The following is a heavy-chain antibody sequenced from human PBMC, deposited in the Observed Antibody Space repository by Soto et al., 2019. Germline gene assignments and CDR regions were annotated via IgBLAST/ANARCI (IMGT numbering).Heavy chain of an antibody. V-gene: IGHV4-31*03. CDR2: IYYSGST. CDR3: ARYGDSSGY. Sequence: QVQLQESGPGLVKPSQTLSLTCTVSGGSISSGGYYWSWIRQHPGKGLEWIGYIYYSGSTYYNPLLXXRXTXXVDTSKNQFSLKLSSVTAADTAVYYCARYGDSSGYWGQGTLVTVSS. J-gene: IGHJ4*02. CDR1: GGSISSGGYY. D-gene: IGHD6-25*01.